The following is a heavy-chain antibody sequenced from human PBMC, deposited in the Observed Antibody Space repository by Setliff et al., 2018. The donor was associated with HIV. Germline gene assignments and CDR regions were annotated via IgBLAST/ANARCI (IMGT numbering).Heavy chain of an antibody. CDR1: GYTFTSYT. V-gene: IGHV7-4-1*02. CDR2: INTNTGNP. Sequence: ASVKVSCKASGYTFTSYTMNWVRQAPGQGLEWMGWINTNTGNPTYAQGFTGRFVFSLDTSVSTAYLQISSLKADDTAVYYCSRATIAAAGNYYYYYMYVWGKGTTVTVSS. CDR3: SRATIAAAGNYYYYYMYV. J-gene: IGHJ6*03. D-gene: IGHD6-13*01.